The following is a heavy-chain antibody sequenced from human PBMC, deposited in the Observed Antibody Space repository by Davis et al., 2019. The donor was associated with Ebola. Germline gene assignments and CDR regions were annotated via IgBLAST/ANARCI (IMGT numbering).Heavy chain of an antibody. CDR3: ARRKAFTVKSIVATIRYWYFDL. D-gene: IGHD5-12*01. V-gene: IGHV1-8*02. CDR1: GGTFSSYG. Sequence: AASVKVSCKASGGTFSSYGINWVRQATGQGLEWMGWMNPNSGNTGYAQKFQGRVTMTRNTSISTAYMELSSLRSEDTAVYYCARRKAFTVKSIVATIRYWYFDLWGRGTLVTVSS. CDR2: MNPNSGNT. J-gene: IGHJ2*01.